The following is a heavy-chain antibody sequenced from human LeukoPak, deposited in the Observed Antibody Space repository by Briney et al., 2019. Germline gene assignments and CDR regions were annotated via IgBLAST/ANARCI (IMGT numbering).Heavy chain of an antibody. CDR3: TSGVAAFDI. J-gene: IGHJ3*02. Sequence: PSETLSLTCTVSGGSISSGSYYWSWIRQPAGKGLEWIGRLYTSGSTDYNPSLKSRVTISVDTSKNQFSLKLTSVTAADTAMYYCTSGVAAFDIWGQGTMVIVSS. CDR1: GGSISSGSYY. CDR2: LYTSGST. V-gene: IGHV4-61*02.